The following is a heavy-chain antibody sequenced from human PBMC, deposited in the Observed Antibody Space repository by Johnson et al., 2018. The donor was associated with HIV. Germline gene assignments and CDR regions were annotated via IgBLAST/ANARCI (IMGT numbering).Heavy chain of an antibody. V-gene: IGHV3-33*08. CDR3: ARERNMIVVDDDAFDI. CDR1: GFTFSSYG. Sequence: VQLVESGGGVDQPGRSLRLSCAASGFTFSSYGMHWVRQAPGKGLEWVAVIWYDGSNKYYADSVKGRFTISRDNSKNTLYLQMNSLRAEDTAVYYCARERNMIVVDDDAFDIWGQGTMVTVSS. J-gene: IGHJ3*02. D-gene: IGHD3-22*01. CDR2: IWYDGSNK.